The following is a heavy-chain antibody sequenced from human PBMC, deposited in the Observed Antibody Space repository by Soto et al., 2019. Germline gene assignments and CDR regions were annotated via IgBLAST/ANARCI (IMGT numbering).Heavy chain of an antibody. CDR3: AIGADYYGSGSYYPQPHYFDY. D-gene: IGHD3-10*01. CDR2: IIPILGIA. J-gene: IGHJ4*02. V-gene: IGHV1-69*02. CDR1: GGTFSSYT. Sequence: QVQLVQSGAEVKKPGSSVKVSCKASGGTFSSYTISWVRQAPVQGLEWMGRIIPILGIANYAQKFQGRVTVTADKASGTTYMELSSLRSEDTAVYYCAIGADYYGSGSYYPQPHYFDYWGQGTLVTVSS.